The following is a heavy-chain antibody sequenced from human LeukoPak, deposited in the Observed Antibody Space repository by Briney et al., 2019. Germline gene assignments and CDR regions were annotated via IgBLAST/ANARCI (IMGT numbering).Heavy chain of an antibody. CDR1: GYTLTELS. V-gene: IGHV1-24*01. CDR3: ARNSSSGWYYYYYGMDV. CDR2: FDPEDGET. Sequence: ASVKVSCKVSGYTLTELSMHWVRQAPGKGLEWMGGFDPEDGETIYAQKFQGRVTMTRNTSISTAYMELSSLRSEDTAVYYCARNSSSGWYYYYYGMDVWGQGTTVTVSS. J-gene: IGHJ6*02. D-gene: IGHD6-19*01.